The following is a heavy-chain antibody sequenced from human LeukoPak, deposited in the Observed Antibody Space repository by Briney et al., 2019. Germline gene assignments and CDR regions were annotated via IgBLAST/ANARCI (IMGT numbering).Heavy chain of an antibody. CDR3: ARSKGRWFEEPPQF. V-gene: IGHV1-2*02. Sequence: GASVKVSCKASGYTFTGYYMHWVRQAPGQGLEWMGWINPNSGGTNYAQKFQGRVTMTRDTSISTAYMELSRLRSDDTAVYYCARSKGRWFEEPPQFWGQGTLVTVSS. CDR2: INPNSGGT. D-gene: IGHD3-10*01. CDR1: GYTFTGYY. J-gene: IGHJ4*02.